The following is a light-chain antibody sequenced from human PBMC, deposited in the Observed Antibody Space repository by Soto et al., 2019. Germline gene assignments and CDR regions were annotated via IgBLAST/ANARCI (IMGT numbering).Light chain of an antibody. J-gene: IGKJ3*01. V-gene: IGKV1-9*01. CDR2: GAS. CDR1: QGIANF. CDR3: QQLNSFPIP. Sequence: IQLTQSPSSLSASVGDRVTISCRASQGIANFLAWYQQKPGKAPKLLIYGASTLQSVVPSRFSGSGSGTDFTLPISSLQPEDFATYYCQQLNSFPIPFVPGTKVEIK.